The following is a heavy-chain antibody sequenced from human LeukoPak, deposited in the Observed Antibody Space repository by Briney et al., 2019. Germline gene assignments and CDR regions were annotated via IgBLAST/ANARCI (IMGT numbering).Heavy chain of an antibody. CDR2: INQDNSEI. J-gene: IGHJ4*02. D-gene: IGHD3-10*01. Sequence: AVGTLRLSCAASGFTFNKYWLTWVRQAPRHGLGWVGNINQDNSEIYYMESVECRFTITRDNAKNSVHLQMHSLRAEDTAIYYCARGYYYSGTYYLSFFDYWGQGTLVTVSS. CDR3: ARGYYYSGTYYLSFFDY. V-gene: IGHV3-7*01. CDR1: GFTFNKYW.